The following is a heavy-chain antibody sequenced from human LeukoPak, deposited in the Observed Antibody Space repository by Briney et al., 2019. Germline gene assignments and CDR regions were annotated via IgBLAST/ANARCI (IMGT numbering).Heavy chain of an antibody. V-gene: IGHV1-2*02. J-gene: IGHJ3*02. CDR3: ARGGGYAYAYAFDI. CDR2: ITPKSGGT. CDR1: GYTFTGNF. Sequence: SVNVSCKASGYTFTGNFIHWVRQAPGQGLEWMGWITPKSGGTNYAQKFQGRVTMTRDTSISTAYMELSSLRPDDTAVYYCARGGGYAYAYAFDIWGQGTMVTVSS. D-gene: IGHD3-16*01.